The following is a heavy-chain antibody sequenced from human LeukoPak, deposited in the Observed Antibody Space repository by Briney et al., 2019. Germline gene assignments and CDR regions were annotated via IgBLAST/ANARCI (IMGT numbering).Heavy chain of an antibody. Sequence: PGGSLRLSCAASGFTFRSYAMSWVRQAPGKGLEWVSVISGSGGSTYNADSVKGRFTISRDNSKNTLYLQMNSLRAEDTAVYYCARVGSGIIDYWGQGTLVTVSS. CDR3: ARVGSGIIDY. D-gene: IGHD6-19*01. CDR1: GFTFRSYA. V-gene: IGHV3-23*01. CDR2: ISGSGGST. J-gene: IGHJ4*02.